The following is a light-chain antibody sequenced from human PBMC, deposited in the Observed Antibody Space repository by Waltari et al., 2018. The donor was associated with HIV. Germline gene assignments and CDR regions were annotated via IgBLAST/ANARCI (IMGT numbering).Light chain of an antibody. J-gene: IGKJ2*01. Sequence: DIQMTQSPSSLSASVGDRATITCRASQSISSYLNWYQQKPGKAPKPLIYAASSLQSGVPSRISGSGSGTDFTLTISSLQPEDFATYYCQQSYSTLYTFGQGTKLEIK. CDR2: AAS. CDR1: QSISSY. CDR3: QQSYSTLYT. V-gene: IGKV1-39*01.